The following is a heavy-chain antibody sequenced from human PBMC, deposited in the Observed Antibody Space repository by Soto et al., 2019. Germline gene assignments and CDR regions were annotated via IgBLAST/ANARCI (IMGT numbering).Heavy chain of an antibody. CDR1: GGSFSGYY. V-gene: IGHV4-34*01. CDR3: ARGRSLYYDFWSGYGFSYYFDS. Sequence: SETLSLTCAVYGGSFSGYYWSWIRQPPGKGLEWIGEINHSGSTNYNPSLKSRVTISVDTSKNQFSLKLSSVTAADTAVYYCARGRSLYYDFWSGYGFSYYFDSWGQGTRVTVSS. D-gene: IGHD3-3*01. CDR2: INHSGST. J-gene: IGHJ4*02.